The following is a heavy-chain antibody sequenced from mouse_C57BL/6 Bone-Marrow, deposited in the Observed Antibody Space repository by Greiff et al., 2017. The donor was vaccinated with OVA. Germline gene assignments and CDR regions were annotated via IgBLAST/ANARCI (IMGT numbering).Heavy chain of an antibody. CDR1: GYTFTDHS. D-gene: IGHD2-4*01. J-gene: IGHJ4*01. Sequence: QVQLQQSDAELVKPGASVKISCKVSGYTFTDHSIHWMKQRPEQGLEWIGYIYPRDGSTKYNEKFKGKATLTADKSSSKAYMQINSMTYVDSAVYFCALCLYDYGGGDYYYAMDYWGQGTSVTVSS. V-gene: IGHV1-78*01. CDR3: ALCLYDYGGGDYYYAMDY. CDR2: IYPRDGST.